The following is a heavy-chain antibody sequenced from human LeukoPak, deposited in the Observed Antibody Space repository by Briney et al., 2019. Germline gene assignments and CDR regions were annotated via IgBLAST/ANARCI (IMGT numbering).Heavy chain of an antibody. CDR2: IYHSGST. D-gene: IGHD2-8*02. CDR1: GYSISSGYY. J-gene: IGHJ6*03. Sequence: SETLSLACTVSGYSISSGYYWGWIRQPPGKGLEWIGSIYHSGSTLYNPSLKSRVTISVDTSKNQFSLQLSSVTAADTAVYYCARVYWSYYYYMDVWGKGTTVTVSS. CDR3: ARVYWSYYYYMDV. V-gene: IGHV4-38-2*02.